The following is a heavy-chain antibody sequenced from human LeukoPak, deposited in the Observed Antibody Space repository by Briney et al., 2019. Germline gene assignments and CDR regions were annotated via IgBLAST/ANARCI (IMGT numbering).Heavy chain of an antibody. D-gene: IGHD3-22*01. CDR3: TREGYDRSGYFLDF. CDR1: SGSMTNSC. V-gene: IGHV4-4*09. J-gene: IGHJ4*02. CDR2: IYPHGRT. Sequence: SETLSLTCTVLSGSMTNSCWSWVRQAPGRGLEWLGFIYPHGRTEYNPSLKSRVAFSVDKSKMRASVSLSSVTASDTAVYYCTREGYDRSGYFLDFWGQGTLVTVPS.